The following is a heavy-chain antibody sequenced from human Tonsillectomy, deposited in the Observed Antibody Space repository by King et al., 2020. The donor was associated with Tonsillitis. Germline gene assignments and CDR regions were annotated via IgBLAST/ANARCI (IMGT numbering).Heavy chain of an antibody. Sequence: VQLQESGPGLVKPSETLSLTCTVSGYSISSGYYWGWIRQPPGKGLEWIGSIYHSGSTYYNPSLKSRVTISVDTSKNQFSLKLSSVTAADTAGYYWGRGIGGGVVGATSGFDYWGQGTLVTVSS. CDR3: GRGIGGGVVGATSGFDY. D-gene: IGHD1-26*01. CDR2: IYHSGST. V-gene: IGHV4-38-2*02. J-gene: IGHJ4*02. CDR1: GYSISSGYY.